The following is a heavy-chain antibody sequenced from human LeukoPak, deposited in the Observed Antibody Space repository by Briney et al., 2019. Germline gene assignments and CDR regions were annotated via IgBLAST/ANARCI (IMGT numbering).Heavy chain of an antibody. CDR1: GFTFNGSA. CDR2: IRSKANSYAT. D-gene: IGHD4-11*01. CDR3: TRKDDYSNWFDP. V-gene: IGHV3-73*01. J-gene: IGHJ5*02. Sequence: GGSLKLSCAASGFTFNGSAMHWVRQASGKGLEWVGRIRSKANSYATAYAASVKGRFTISRDDSKNTAYLQMNSLKTEDTAVYYCTRKDDYSNWFDPWGQGTLVTVSS.